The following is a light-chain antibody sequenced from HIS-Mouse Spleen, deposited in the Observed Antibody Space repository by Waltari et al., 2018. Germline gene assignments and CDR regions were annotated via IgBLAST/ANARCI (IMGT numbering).Light chain of an antibody. CDR3: QQYYSTPFT. CDR2: WAS. CDR1: QSVLYSHNNKNY. J-gene: IGKJ3*01. V-gene: IGKV4-1*01. Sequence: DIVMTQSPDSLAVSLGERATINCKSSQSVLYSHNNKNYLAWYQQKPGQPPKLLIYWASTRESGVPDRFSGSGSGTDFTLTISSLQAEDVAVYYCQQYYSTPFTFGPGTKVDIK.